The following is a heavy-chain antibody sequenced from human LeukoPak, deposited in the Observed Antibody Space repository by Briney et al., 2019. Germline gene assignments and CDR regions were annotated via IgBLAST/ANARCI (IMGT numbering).Heavy chain of an antibody. CDR1: GGTFSSYA. J-gene: IGHJ4*02. CDR2: INPNSGGT. D-gene: IGHD6-13*01. CDR3: ARAGGYSSDY. V-gene: IGHV1-2*02. Sequence: GASVKVSCKASGGTFSSYAISWVRQAPGQGLEWMGWINPNSGGTNYAQKFQGRVTMTRDTSISTAYMELSRLRSDDTAVYYCARAGGYSSDYWGQGTLVTVSS.